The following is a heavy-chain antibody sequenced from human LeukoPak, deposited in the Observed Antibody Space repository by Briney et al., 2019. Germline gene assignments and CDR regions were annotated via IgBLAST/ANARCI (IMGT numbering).Heavy chain of an antibody. CDR1: GGSISSSSYY. J-gene: IGHJ6*04. CDR3: AWSGYGGGV. CDR2: IYTSGST. D-gene: IGHD5-12*01. Sequence: PSEALSLTCNVSGGSISSSSYYCSWIRQPAGKGLEWIGRIYTSGSTHYTPYLKSRVTMSVDTSKNQFSLKLSSVTAADTAVYYCAWSGYGGGVWGKGTTVTVSS. V-gene: IGHV4-61*02.